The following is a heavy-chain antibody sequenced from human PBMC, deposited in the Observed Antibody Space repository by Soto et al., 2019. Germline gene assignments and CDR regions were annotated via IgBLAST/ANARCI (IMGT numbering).Heavy chain of an antibody. CDR2: IYHSGST. CDR3: ARSGPPPHGDGYNYNWFDP. CDR1: GYSISSGYY. Sequence: SEALSLTCAVSGYSISSGYYWGWIRQPPGKGLEWIGSIYHSGSTYYNPSLKSRVTISVDTSKNQFSLKLSSVTAADTAVYYCARSGPPPHGDGYNYNWFDPWGQGTLVTVSS. J-gene: IGHJ5*02. D-gene: IGHD5-12*01. V-gene: IGHV4-38-2*01.